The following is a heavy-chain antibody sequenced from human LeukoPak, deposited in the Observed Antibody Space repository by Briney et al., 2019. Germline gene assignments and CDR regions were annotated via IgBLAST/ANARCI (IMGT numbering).Heavy chain of an antibody. CDR2: INWNGGST. V-gene: IGHV3-20*04. CDR1: GFTFDDYG. CDR3: ARDRFVPPPTYYYDSSGYFDY. Sequence: PGGSLRLSCAASGFTFDDYGMSWVRQAPGKGLEWVSGINWNGGSTGYADSVKGRFTISRDNAKNSLYLQMNSLRAEDTALYYCARDRFVPPPTYYYDSSGYFDYWGQGTLVTVSS. D-gene: IGHD3-22*01. J-gene: IGHJ4*02.